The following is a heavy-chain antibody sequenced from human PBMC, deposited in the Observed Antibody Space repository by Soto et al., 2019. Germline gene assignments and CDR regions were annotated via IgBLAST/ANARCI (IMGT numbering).Heavy chain of an antibody. CDR2: IIPIFGTA. Sequence: QVQLVQSGAEVKKPGSSVKVSCKASGGTFSSYAISWVRQAPGQGLEWMGGIIPIFGTADYAQKFQGRVTITADESTSTAYMEPSSLRSYDTAVYYCASVETQRYYYGMDVWGQGTTVTVSS. V-gene: IGHV1-69*12. CDR3: ASVETQRYYYGMDV. D-gene: IGHD2-15*01. J-gene: IGHJ6*02. CDR1: GGTFSSYA.